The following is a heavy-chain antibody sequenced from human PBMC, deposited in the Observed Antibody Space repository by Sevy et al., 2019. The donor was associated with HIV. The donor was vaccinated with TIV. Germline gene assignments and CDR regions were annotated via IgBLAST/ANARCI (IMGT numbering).Heavy chain of an antibody. Sequence: AGSLRLSCAASGFTFSSYAMSWVRQAPGKGLEWVSAISGSGGSTYYADSVKGRFTISRDNSKNTLYLQMNSLRAEDTAVYYCAKVDSSGYYSVSGFDYWGQGTLVTVSS. CDR3: AKVDSSGYYSVSGFDY. CDR2: ISGSGGST. V-gene: IGHV3-23*01. CDR1: GFTFSSYA. J-gene: IGHJ4*02. D-gene: IGHD3-22*01.